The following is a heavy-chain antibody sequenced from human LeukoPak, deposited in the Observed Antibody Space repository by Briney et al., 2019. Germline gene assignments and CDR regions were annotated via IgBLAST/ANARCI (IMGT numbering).Heavy chain of an antibody. CDR2: ISWNSGSI. CDR3: AKVPLGTYYFDY. Sequence: GGSLRLSCAASGFTFDDYAMPWVRQAPGKGLEWVSGISWNSGSIGYADSVKGRFTISRDNAKNSLYLQMNSLRAEDTALYYCAKVPLGTYYFDYWGQGTLVTVSS. V-gene: IGHV3-9*01. CDR1: GFTFDDYA. D-gene: IGHD7-27*01. J-gene: IGHJ4*02.